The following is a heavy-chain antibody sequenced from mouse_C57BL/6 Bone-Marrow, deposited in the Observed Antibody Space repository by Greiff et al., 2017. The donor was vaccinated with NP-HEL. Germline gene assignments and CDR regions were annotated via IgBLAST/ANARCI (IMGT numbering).Heavy chain of an antibody. V-gene: IGHV1-56*01. D-gene: IGHD3-2*01. Sequence: VKLQESGPELVRPGASVKISCKAPGYTFTSHWMQWVRQRPGQGLEWIGEIFPGSGSTYYNEKFKGKATLTVDTSSSTAYMQLSSLTSEDSAVYFYARTRQLLDYFDYWGQGTTLTVSS. J-gene: IGHJ2*01. CDR2: IFPGSGST. CDR3: ARTRQLLDYFDY. CDR1: GYTFTSHW.